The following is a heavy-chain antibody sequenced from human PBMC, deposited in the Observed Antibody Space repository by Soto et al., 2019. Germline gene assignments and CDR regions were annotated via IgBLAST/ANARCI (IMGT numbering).Heavy chain of an antibody. CDR1: GFSFISYG. Sequence: EMQLLESGGGLVQPGGSLRLSCAASGFSFISYGMSWVRQAPGKGLEWVSGINESGGRTYYADSVKGRFTISRDNSKNTLYLQMNSLRAEDTAVYYCAKFWIPPPYSRSWYGAFDFWGQGTMVAVSS. J-gene: IGHJ3*01. D-gene: IGHD6-13*01. CDR3: AKFWIPPPYSRSWYGAFDF. CDR2: INESGGRT. V-gene: IGHV3-23*01.